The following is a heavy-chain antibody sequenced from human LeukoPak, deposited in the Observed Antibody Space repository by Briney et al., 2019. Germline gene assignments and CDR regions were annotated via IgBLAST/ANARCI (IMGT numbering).Heavy chain of an antibody. D-gene: IGHD3-22*01. J-gene: IGHJ6*03. CDR2: IYYSGST. Sequence: PSETLSLTCTVSGGSISSYYWSWIRQPPGKGLEWIGYIYYSGSTNYNPSLKSRVTISVDTSKNQFSLKLSSVTAADTAVYYCARDRPRHYYDSSGYSDYMDVWGKGTTVTVS. V-gene: IGHV4-59*01. CDR1: GGSISSYY. CDR3: ARDRPRHYYDSSGYSDYMDV.